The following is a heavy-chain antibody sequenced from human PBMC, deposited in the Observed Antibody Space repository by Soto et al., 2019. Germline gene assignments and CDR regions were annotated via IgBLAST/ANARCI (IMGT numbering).Heavy chain of an antibody. V-gene: IGHV2-70*11. J-gene: IGHJ4*02. CDR3: ARIMPQYSSGWYYFDY. CDR2: IDWDDDK. D-gene: IGHD6-19*01. Sequence: SGPTLVNPTQTLTLTCTFSGFSLSTRGMCVSWIRQPPGKALEWLARIDWDDDKYYSTSLKTRLTISKDTSKNQVVLTMTNMDPVDTATYYCARIMPQYSSGWYYFDYWGQGTLVTVSS. CDR1: GFSLSTRGMC.